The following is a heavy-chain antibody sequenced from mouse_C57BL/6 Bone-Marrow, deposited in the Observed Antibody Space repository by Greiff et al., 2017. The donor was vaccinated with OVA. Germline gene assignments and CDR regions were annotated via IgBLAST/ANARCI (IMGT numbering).Heavy chain of an antibody. CDR2: IHPSASAT. V-gene: IGHV1-74*01. Sequence: QVQLQQPGAELVKPGASVTVSCKASGYTFTSYWMNWVKQRPGQGLAWIGRIHPSASATNYNHKFKGKATLTVDKSSSTAYMQLSSLTSEASAVYYCASVAGYAPLFDYWGQGTTLTVSS. CDR1: GYTFTSYW. J-gene: IGHJ2*01. CDR3: ASVAGYAPLFDY. D-gene: IGHD6-1*01.